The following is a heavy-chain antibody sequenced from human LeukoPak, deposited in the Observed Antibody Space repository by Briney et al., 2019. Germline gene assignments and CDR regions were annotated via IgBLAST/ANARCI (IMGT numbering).Heavy chain of an antibody. J-gene: IGHJ4*02. Sequence: GGSLRLSCAASGFTFNNYAMSWVRQAPGKGLQWVSAISATGIRTYYADSVKGRFTISRDNSKNTLYLQMDSLRAEDTAAYYCLLTYCGGDCYRVWDYWGQGTLVTVSS. CDR3: LLTYCGGDCYRVWDY. D-gene: IGHD2-21*02. CDR2: ISATGIRT. V-gene: IGHV3-23*01. CDR1: GFTFNNYA.